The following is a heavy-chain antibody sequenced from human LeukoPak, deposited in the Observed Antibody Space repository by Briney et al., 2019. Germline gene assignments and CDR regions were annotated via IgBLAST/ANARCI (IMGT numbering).Heavy chain of an antibody. D-gene: IGHD6-19*01. CDR2: MNPNSGNT. CDR3: ASRGYSSGGFDY. V-gene: IGHV1-8*01. CDR1: GYTFTSYD. J-gene: IGHJ4*02. Sequence: ASVKVSCKASGYTFTSYDINWVRHATGQGLEWMGWMNPNSGNTGYAQKFQGRVTMTRNTSISTAYMELSSLRSEDTAVYFCASRGYSSGGFDYWGQGTLDTVSS.